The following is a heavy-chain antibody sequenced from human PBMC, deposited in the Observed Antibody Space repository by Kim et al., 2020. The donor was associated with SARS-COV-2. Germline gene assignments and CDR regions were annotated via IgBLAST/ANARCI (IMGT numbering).Heavy chain of an antibody. CDR1: GGSFSVYY. Sequence: SETLSLTCAVYGGSFSVYYWSWIRQPPGKGLEWIGEINHGGSTNYNPSLKSRVTISVDTSKNQFSLKLSSVTAADTAGYYCAGGRGLVVSAAMCIGYWG. J-gene: IGHJ4*01. CDR2: INHGGST. V-gene: IGHV4-34*01. CDR3: AGGRGLVVSAAMCIGY. D-gene: IGHD2-2*01.